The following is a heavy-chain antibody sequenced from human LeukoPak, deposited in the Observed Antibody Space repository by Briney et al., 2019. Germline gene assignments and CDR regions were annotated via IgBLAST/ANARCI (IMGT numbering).Heavy chain of an antibody. D-gene: IGHD3-22*01. Sequence: ASVKVSCKASGGTFSSYAISWVRQAPGQGLEWMGGIIPIFGTANYAQKFQGRVTITTDESTSTAYVELSSLRSEDTAVYYCARDLADSSGYNDAFDIWGQGTMVTVSS. CDR1: GGTFSSYA. V-gene: IGHV1-69*05. CDR3: ARDLADSSGYNDAFDI. J-gene: IGHJ3*02. CDR2: IIPIFGTA.